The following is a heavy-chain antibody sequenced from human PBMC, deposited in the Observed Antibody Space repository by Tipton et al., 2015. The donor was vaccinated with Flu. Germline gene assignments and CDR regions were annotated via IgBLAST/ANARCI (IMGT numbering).Heavy chain of an antibody. V-gene: IGHV4-59*08. CDR1: GDSISRFY. CDR3: ARLYTTAGWYYGMDV. D-gene: IGHD2-15*01. Sequence: LRLSCTVSGDSISRFYWSWIRQPPGKGLEWIGYSGSTNYNPSLKNRVTISLDTSKNQFSLQLKSVTASDTAVYYCARLYTTAGWYYGMDVWGQGTAVTVSS. J-gene: IGHJ6*02. CDR2: SGST.